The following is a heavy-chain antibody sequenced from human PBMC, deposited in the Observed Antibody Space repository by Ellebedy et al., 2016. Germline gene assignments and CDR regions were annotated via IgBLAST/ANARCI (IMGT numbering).Heavy chain of an antibody. Sequence: SETLSLTCNVSGGSVSSDYWNWMRRPPGKGLEWIGYVFHTGTSNYNPSLRSRVSMSVDTSKRQFSLRLTSVTAADTAVYYCAKWNGDWNAFDVWGQGTMVTVCS. CDR1: GGSVSSDY. D-gene: IGHD1-1*01. J-gene: IGHJ3*01. V-gene: IGHV4-59*02. CDR2: VFHTGTS. CDR3: AKWNGDWNAFDV.